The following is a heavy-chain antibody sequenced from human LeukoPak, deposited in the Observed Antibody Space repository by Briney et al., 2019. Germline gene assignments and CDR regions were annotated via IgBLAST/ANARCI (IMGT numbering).Heavy chain of an antibody. CDR3: ARSYYGSGSYYDAY. CDR2: IIPILGIA. CDR1: GYTFTSCG. V-gene: IGHV1-69*04. Sequence: GASVKVSCKASGYTFTSCGISWVRQAPGQGLEWMGRIIPILGIANYAQKFQGRVTITADKSTSTAYMELSSLRSEDTAVYYCARSYYGSGSYYDAYWGQGTLVTVSS. D-gene: IGHD3-10*01. J-gene: IGHJ4*02.